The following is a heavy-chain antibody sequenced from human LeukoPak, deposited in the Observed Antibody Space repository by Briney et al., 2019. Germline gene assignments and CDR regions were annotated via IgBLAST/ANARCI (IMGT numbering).Heavy chain of an antibody. CDR1: GGSVSNYY. CDR3: ARLILGYCSSTSCYGRREFDY. V-gene: IGHV4-59*02. CDR2: INYSGST. Sequence: PSETLSLTCTVSGGSVSNYYWSWIRQPPGKELEWIGYINYSGSTNYNPSLKSRVTISEDTSKNQFSLKLSSVTAADTAVYYCARLILGYCSSTSCYGRREFDYWGQGTLVTVSS. D-gene: IGHD2-2*01. J-gene: IGHJ4*02.